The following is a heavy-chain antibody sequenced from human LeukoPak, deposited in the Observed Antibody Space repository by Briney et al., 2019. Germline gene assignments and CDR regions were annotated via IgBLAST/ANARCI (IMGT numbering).Heavy chain of an antibody. J-gene: IGHJ1*01. Sequence: SETLSLTCTVSGVSISGYYWIWMRQPPGKGLEWIGYIYNSGSTDYNPSPKKRLTISLDTTTNQFSLKLSSVTAADTAVYYCARMEGILYGKRYFQHWGQGTLVTVSS. D-gene: IGHD2/OR15-2a*01. CDR1: GVSISGYY. CDR3: ARMEGILYGKRYFQH. V-gene: IGHV4-59*01. CDR2: IYNSGST.